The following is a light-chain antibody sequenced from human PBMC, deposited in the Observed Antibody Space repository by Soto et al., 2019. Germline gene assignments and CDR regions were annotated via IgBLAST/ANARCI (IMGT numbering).Light chain of an antibody. V-gene: IGKV3-20*01. Sequence: EIVMTQSPATLSLSPRERVTLSCRASQSVSSNHLAWYQQKPGQAPRLLIYGASRRATGIPDRFSGSGSGTDFTLTISRLEPEDFAVYYCQQYGSSTYTFGQGTKVEIK. CDR1: QSVSSNH. J-gene: IGKJ2*01. CDR2: GAS. CDR3: QQYGSSTYT.